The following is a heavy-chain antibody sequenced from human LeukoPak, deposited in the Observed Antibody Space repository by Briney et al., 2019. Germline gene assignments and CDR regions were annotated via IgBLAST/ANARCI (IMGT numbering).Heavy chain of an antibody. CDR3: ARYDFDYFDY. J-gene: IGHJ4*02. V-gene: IGHV3-21*01. D-gene: IGHD3-3*01. Sequence: GGSLRLSCAASGFTFNNYEMNWVRQAPGKGLEWVSSISSSSSYIYYADSVKGRFTISRDNAKNSLYLQMNSLRAEDTAVYYCARYDFDYFDYWGQGTLVTVSS. CDR2: ISSSSSYI. CDR1: GFTFNNYE.